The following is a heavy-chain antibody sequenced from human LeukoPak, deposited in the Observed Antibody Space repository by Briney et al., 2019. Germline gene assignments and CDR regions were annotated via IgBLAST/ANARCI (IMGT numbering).Heavy chain of an antibody. V-gene: IGHV6-1*01. D-gene: IGHD1-26*01. CDR2: TYYRSKWHN. J-gene: IGHJ4*02. CDR1: VDCGSSTSPA. CDR3: ARSHSGYVDY. Sequence: SQTLSVTCAMSVDCGSSTSPAWNCIRHSPSSGLEWLGRTYYRSKWHNDYAVSVKSRITINPDTSKNQFSLQLNSVTPEDTAVYYCARSHSGYVDYWGQGTLVTVSS.